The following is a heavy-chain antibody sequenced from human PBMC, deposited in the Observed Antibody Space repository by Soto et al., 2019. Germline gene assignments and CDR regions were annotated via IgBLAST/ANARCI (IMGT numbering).Heavy chain of an antibody. D-gene: IGHD6-6*01. CDR1: GFTFSSYA. CDR2: ISGSGGST. CDR3: AKGSGRRFIAARGYYFDY. V-gene: IGHV3-23*01. J-gene: IGHJ4*02. Sequence: GGSLRLSCAASGFTFSSYAMSWVRQAPGKGLEWVSAISGSGGSTYYADSVKGRFTISRDNSKNTLYLQMNSLRAEDTAVYYCAKGSGRRFIAARGYYFDYWGQGTLVTVSS.